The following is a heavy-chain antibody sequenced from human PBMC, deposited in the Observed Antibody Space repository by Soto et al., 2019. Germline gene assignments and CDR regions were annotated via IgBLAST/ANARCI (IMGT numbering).Heavy chain of an antibody. CDR1: GFTFSDYS. Sequence: QVQLVESGGGLVKPGGSLRLSCAASGFTFSDYSMSWIRQAPGKGLEWVSYISSSSSYTNYADSVKGRFTISRDNAKNSLYLQMNSLRAEDTALYYCARDHHRYSGYDYVDYWGQGTLVTVSS. CDR2: ISSSSSYT. CDR3: ARDHHRYSGYDYVDY. D-gene: IGHD5-12*01. V-gene: IGHV3-11*05. J-gene: IGHJ4*02.